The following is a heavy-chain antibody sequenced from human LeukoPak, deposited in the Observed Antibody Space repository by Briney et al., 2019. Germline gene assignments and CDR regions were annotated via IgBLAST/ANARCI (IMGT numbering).Heavy chain of an antibody. CDR3: ARGSRSRYYYDSSGYPVSYFDY. Sequence: ASVKVSCKASGGTFSSYAISWVRQAPGQGLEWMGGIIPIFGTANYAQKSQGRVTITADESTSTAYMELSSLRSEDTAVYYCARGSRSRYYYDSSGYPVSYFDYWGQGTLVTVSS. CDR1: GGTFSSYA. J-gene: IGHJ4*02. D-gene: IGHD3-22*01. V-gene: IGHV1-69*13. CDR2: IIPIFGTA.